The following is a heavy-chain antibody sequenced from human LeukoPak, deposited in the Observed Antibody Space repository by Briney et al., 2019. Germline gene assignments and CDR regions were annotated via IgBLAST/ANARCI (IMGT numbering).Heavy chain of an antibody. CDR2: ISSSSSTI. CDR1: GFTCSSYS. CDR3: ARDLRLEGYYDSSGYSILDY. D-gene: IGHD3-22*01. J-gene: IGHJ4*02. Sequence: GGSLRLSCAASGFTCSSYSMNWVRQAPGKGLEWVSYISSSSSTIYYADSVKGRFTISRDNAKNSLYLQMNSLRAEDTAVYYCARDLRLEGYYDSSGYSILDYWGQGTLVTVSS. V-gene: IGHV3-48*01.